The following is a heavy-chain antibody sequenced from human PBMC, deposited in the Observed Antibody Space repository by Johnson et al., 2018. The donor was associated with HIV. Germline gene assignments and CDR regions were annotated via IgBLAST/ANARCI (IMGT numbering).Heavy chain of an antibody. J-gene: IGHJ3*02. CDR3: AKVSGWPRGAFDI. CDR2: IYSGGST. V-gene: IGHV3-66*01. D-gene: IGHD6-19*01. Sequence: VQLVESGGGLVQPGGSLRLSCAASGFTVSSNYMSWVRQAPGKGLEWVSVIYSGGSTSYADSVKGRFTISRDISNNTLYLQMNSLGAEDTAVYYCAKVSGWPRGAFDIWGQGTMVTVSS. CDR1: GFTVSSNY.